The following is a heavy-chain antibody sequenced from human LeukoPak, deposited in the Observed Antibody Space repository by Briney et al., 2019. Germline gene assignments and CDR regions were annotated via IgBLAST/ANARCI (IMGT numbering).Heavy chain of an antibody. D-gene: IGHD6-19*01. V-gene: IGHV4-39*07. CDR1: GGSISSSSYY. CDR2: IYYSGST. CDR3: ARDSIAVAGDYFDY. Sequence: SETLSLTCTVSGGSISSSSYYWGWIRQPPGKGLEWIGSIYYSGSTYYNPSLKSRVTISVDTSKNQFSLKLSSVTAADTAVYYCARDSIAVAGDYFDYWGQGTLVTVSS. J-gene: IGHJ4*02.